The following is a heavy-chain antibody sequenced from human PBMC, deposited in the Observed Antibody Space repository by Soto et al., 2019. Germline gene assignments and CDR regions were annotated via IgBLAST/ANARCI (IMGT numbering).Heavy chain of an antibody. CDR3: AKVSSSWYAGFFDL. V-gene: IGHV3-23*01. CDR1: GFIFSSYA. CDR2: LSDSGGSI. Sequence: GGSLRLSCAASGFIFSSYAMHWVRQAPGKGLEWVSGLSDSGGSIYYADSVKGRFTVSRDNSMNTLYLQMNTLRAEDTAIYYCAKVSSSWYAGFFDLWGQGTLVTVSS. J-gene: IGHJ4*02. D-gene: IGHD6-13*01.